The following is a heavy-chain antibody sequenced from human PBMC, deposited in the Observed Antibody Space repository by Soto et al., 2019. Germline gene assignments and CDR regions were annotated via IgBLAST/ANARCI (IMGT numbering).Heavy chain of an antibody. CDR1: GGSISSSSYY. J-gene: IGHJ5*02. D-gene: IGHD6-13*01. CDR2: IYSGGNT. V-gene: IGHV4-39*01. CDR3: ARGLKVFVAAAGIALNP. Sequence: SETLSLTCTVSGGSISSSSYYWGWIRQPPGKGLEWTGSIYSGGNTYYNPSLKSRVTISVDTSKNQFSLKLSSVTAADTAVYYCARGLKVFVAAAGIALNPWGQGTLVTVSS.